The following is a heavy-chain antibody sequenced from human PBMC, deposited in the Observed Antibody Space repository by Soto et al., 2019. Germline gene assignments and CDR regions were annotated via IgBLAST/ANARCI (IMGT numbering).Heavy chain of an antibody. D-gene: IGHD2-2*01. V-gene: IGHV3-23*01. J-gene: IGHJ4*02. CDR3: AKDYCSSTSCYSYGY. Sequence: EVQLLESGGGLVQPGGSLRLSCTASGFTFSSYAMSWVRQAPGKGLEWVSAISGSGGSTYYADSVKGRFTISRDNSKNTLYLPMNSLRAEDTAVYYCAKDYCSSTSCYSYGYWGQGTLVTVSS. CDR2: ISGSGGST. CDR1: GFTFSSYA.